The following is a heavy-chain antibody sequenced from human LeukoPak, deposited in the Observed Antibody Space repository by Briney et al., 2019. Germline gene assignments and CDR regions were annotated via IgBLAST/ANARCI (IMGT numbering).Heavy chain of an antibody. J-gene: IGHJ4*02. Sequence: PAGGSLRLSCAASGFNFNNYGIHWVRQVPGKGLEWVAVISHDGFDKYYVDNVKGRFTISRDNYNSVHLQMSSLRPEDTAIYYCVKSSGYSTYDHGDYWGQGTMVTVSS. CDR1: GFNFNNYG. CDR2: ISHDGFDK. D-gene: IGHD4-11*01. V-gene: IGHV3-30*18. CDR3: VKSSGYSTYDHGDY.